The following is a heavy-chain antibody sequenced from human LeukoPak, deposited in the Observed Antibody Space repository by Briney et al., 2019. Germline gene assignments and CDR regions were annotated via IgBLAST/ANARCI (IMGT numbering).Heavy chain of an antibody. J-gene: IGHJ5*02. CDR1: GDSVSSNSAA. CDR2: TYYRSEWYN. V-gene: IGHV6-1*01. Sequence: SQTLSLTCAISGDSVSSNSAAWNWIRQSPSRGLEWLGRTYYRSEWYNDYAVSVKSRITINPDTSKNQFSLQLNSVTPEDTAVYYCARAAIGYSYGLDFWFDPWGQGTLVTVSS. D-gene: IGHD5-18*01. CDR3: ARAAIGYSYGLDFWFDP.